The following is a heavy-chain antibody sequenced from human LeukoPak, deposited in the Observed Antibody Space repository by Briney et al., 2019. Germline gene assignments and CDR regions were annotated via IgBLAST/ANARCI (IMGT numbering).Heavy chain of an antibody. CDR3: ARADIVVVPAAIVISWFDP. J-gene: IGHJ5*02. V-gene: IGHV1-69*01. CDR1: GGTFSSYA. CDR2: IVPIFGTA. D-gene: IGHD2-2*01. Sequence: SVKVSCKASGGTFSSYAISWVRQAPGQGLEWMGGIVPIFGTANYAQKFQGRVTITADESTSTAYMELSSLRSEDTAVYYCARADIVVVPAAIVISWFDPWGQGTLVTVSS.